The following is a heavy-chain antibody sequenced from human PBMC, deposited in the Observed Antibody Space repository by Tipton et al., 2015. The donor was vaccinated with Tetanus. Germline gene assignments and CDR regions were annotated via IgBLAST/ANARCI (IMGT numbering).Heavy chain of an antibody. CDR2: ISHSGRT. CDR1: GGSVSNGGYS. CDR3: ARGGGNTMFRGGEFVHSYYYQGMDV. D-gene: IGHD3-10*01. J-gene: IGHJ6*02. Sequence: LRLSCAVSGGSVSNGGYSWSWIRQPPGKGLECIGYISHSGRTYYNPSLNSRVTISLGRSKNQFSLKLTSVTAADTAVYYCARGGGNTMFRGGEFVHSYYYQGMDVWGQGTTVTVSS. V-gene: IGHV4-30-2*01.